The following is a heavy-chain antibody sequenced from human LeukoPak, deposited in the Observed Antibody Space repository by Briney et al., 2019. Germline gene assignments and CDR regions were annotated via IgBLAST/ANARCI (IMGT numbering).Heavy chain of an antibody. CDR3: ARDQAAAGRN. CDR1: GFTFSSYE. J-gene: IGHJ4*02. D-gene: IGHD6-13*01. V-gene: IGHV3-48*03. CDR2: ISSSGSTI. Sequence: PGGSLGLSCAASGFTFSSYEMNRVRQAPGKGLEWVSYISSSGSTIYYADSVKGRFTISRDNAKNSLYLQMNSLRAEDTAVYYCARDQAAAGRNWGQGTLVTVSS.